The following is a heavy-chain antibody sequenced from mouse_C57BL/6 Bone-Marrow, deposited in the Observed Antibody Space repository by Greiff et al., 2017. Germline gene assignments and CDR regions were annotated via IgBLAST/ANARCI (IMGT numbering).Heavy chain of an antibody. Sequence: VKLMESGPGLVAPSQSLSITCTVSGFSLTSYAISWVRQPPGKGLEWLGVIWTGGGTNYNSALKSRLSISKDNSKSQVFLKMNSLQTDDTARYYCASHYYGSSWGFAYWGQGTLVTVSA. V-gene: IGHV2-9-1*01. CDR1: GFSLTSYA. J-gene: IGHJ3*01. D-gene: IGHD1-1*01. CDR2: IWTGGGT. CDR3: ASHYYGSSWGFAY.